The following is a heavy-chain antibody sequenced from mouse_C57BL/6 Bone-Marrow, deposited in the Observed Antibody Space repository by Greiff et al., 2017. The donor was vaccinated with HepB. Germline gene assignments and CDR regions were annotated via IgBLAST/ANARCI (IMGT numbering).Heavy chain of an antibody. Sequence: SGPELVKPGASVKISCKASGYAFSSSWMNWVKQRPGKGLEWIGRIYPGDGDTNYNGKFKGKATLTADKSSSTAYMQLSSLTSEDSAVYFCAREGYDYDVDFDVWGTGTTVTVSS. CDR3: AREGYDYDVDFDV. J-gene: IGHJ1*03. CDR2: IYPGDGDT. CDR1: GYAFSSSW. V-gene: IGHV1-82*01. D-gene: IGHD2-4*01.